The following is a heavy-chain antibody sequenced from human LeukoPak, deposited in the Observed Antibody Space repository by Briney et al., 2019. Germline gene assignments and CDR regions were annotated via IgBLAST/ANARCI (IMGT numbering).Heavy chain of an antibody. CDR3: ANNLVRGVNTLPGVFHI. J-gene: IGHJ3*02. CDR1: GYTLSELS. V-gene: IGHV1-24*01. CDR2: IDPEDGER. D-gene: IGHD3-10*01. Sequence: ASVKVSCKFSGYTLSELSIQWLRQSPGKGLEWMGGIDPEDGERIYAQKFQDRVTMTEDRSTETAYMELSSLRSEDTAVYYCANNLVRGVNTLPGVFHIWGQGTMVTVSS.